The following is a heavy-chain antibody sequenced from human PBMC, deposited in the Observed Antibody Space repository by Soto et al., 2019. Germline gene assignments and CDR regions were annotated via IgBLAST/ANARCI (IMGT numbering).Heavy chain of an antibody. V-gene: IGHV4-59*01. CDR2: IYYSGST. J-gene: IGHJ6*02. Sequence: QVQLQESGPGLVKPSETLSLTCTVSGGSISSYYWSWIRQPPGKGLEWIGYIYYSGSTNYNPSLKXRXTXXVDTSKNQFSLKLSSVTAADTAVYYCARSRDGMDVWGQGTTVTVSS. CDR1: GGSISSYY. CDR3: ARSRDGMDV. D-gene: IGHD2-2*01.